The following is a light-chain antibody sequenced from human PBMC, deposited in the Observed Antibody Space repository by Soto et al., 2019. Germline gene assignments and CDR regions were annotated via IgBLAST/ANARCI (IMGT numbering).Light chain of an antibody. CDR3: QQVHSWPLT. Sequence: IQLTQSPSSLSASVGDRVTITCRASQDINSHLAWYQQKPGKAPKVLIYVASTLQSGVPSRFSGSGSGTDFTLTNSILQPDDFSSYYCQQVHSWPLTFGGGTKVEIK. J-gene: IGKJ4*01. CDR2: VAS. CDR1: QDINSH. V-gene: IGKV1-9*01.